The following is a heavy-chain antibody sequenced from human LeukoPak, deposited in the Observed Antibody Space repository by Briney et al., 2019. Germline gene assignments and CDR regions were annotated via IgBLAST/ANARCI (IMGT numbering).Heavy chain of an antibody. D-gene: IGHD5-18*01. CDR1: GYTFTGYY. V-gene: IGHV1-2*02. CDR3: ARDRDSTWGYSYGYSFGGDY. CDR2: INPNSGGT. Sequence: ASVKVSCKASGYTFTGYYMHWVRQAPGQGLEWMGWINPNSGGTNYAQKFQGRVTMTRDTSISTAYMELSRLRSDDTAVYYCARDRDSTWGYSYGYSFGGDYWGQGTLVTVSS. J-gene: IGHJ4*02.